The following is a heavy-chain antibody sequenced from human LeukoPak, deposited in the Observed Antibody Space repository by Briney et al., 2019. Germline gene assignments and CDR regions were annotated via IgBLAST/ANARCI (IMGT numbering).Heavy chain of an antibody. CDR1: GFTFSSYA. CDR3: ARAPRYSSGWYKNYFDY. D-gene: IGHD6-19*01. J-gene: IGHJ4*02. V-gene: IGHV3-30-3*01. Sequence: GGSLRLSCAASGFTFSSYAMHWVRQAPGKGLEWVAVISYDGSSKYYADSVKGRFTISRDNSKNTLYLQMNSLRAEDTAVYYCARAPRYSSGWYKNYFDYWGQGTLVTVSS. CDR2: ISYDGSSK.